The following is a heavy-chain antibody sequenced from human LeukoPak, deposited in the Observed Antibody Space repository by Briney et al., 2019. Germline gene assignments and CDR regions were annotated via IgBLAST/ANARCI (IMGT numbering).Heavy chain of an antibody. V-gene: IGHV4-34*01. CDR3: ARRNGSYRYQSFDY. CDR1: GGSFSGYY. CDR2: INHSGST. D-gene: IGHD3-16*02. J-gene: IGHJ4*02. Sequence: SETLSLTCAVYGGSFSGYYWSWIRQPPGKGLEWIGEINHSGSTNYNPSLKSRVTISVDTSKNQFSLKLSSVTAADTAVYYCARRNGSYRYQSFDYLGQGTLVTVSS.